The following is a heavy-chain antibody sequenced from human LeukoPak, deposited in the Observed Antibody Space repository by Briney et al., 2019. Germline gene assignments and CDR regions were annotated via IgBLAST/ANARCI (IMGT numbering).Heavy chain of an antibody. D-gene: IGHD3-10*01. V-gene: IGHV4-38-2*02. CDR2: IYHSGST. CDR3: ARASGSGTNRAFDY. Sequence: SETLSLTCTVSGYSISSGYYWGWIRQPPGKGLEWIGTIYHSGSTYYNPSLKSRVTISVDTSKSQFSLKLSSVTAADTAVYYCARASGSGTNRAFDYWGQGTLVTVSS. J-gene: IGHJ4*02. CDR1: GYSISSGYY.